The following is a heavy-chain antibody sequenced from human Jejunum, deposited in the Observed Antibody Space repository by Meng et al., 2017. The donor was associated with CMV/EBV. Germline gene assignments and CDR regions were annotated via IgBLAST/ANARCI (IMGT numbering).Heavy chain of an antibody. D-gene: IGHD1-26*01. Sequence: LKISCAAYGFAFSRYWIHWVRQVPGKGLGWVSGMNTDGSRTFYADSVKGRFTISRDNAKNMLYLQMSSLSAEDTAVYYCADFEVGWGQGTLVTVSS. V-gene: IGHV3-74*01. CDR2: MNTDGSRT. CDR1: GFAFSRYW. CDR3: ADFEVG. J-gene: IGHJ4*02.